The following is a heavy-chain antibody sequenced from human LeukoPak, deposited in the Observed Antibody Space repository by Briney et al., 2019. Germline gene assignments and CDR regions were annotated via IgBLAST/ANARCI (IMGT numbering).Heavy chain of an antibody. D-gene: IGHD6-19*01. CDR1: GFIFRNYA. V-gene: IGHV3-23*01. CDR3: AKDREWLGRNFDY. CDR2: ISGSDGTT. Sequence: PGGSLRLSSAASGFIFRNYAMTWVRQAPGKGLEWVSSISGSDGTTYYADSVQGRFTISRDNSKNTLFLQMNSLSADDTAVYYCAKDREWLGRNFDYWGQGTQVTVSS. J-gene: IGHJ4*02.